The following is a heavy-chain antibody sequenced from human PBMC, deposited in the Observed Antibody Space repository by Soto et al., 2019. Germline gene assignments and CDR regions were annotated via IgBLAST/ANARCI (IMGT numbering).Heavy chain of an antibody. J-gene: IGHJ4*02. Sequence: QLQLQESGPGLVKSSETLSLPCTVSGGSISSGSYCWGWIRQPPGKGLEWIGSMYYSGSTYYNTALSGRVTVSGDTSKNHSSLKLRSGISADTSVYYCARHEVYSGYDYVFFDYWGQATLVTVSS. CDR2: MYYSGST. CDR1: GGSISSGSYC. D-gene: IGHD5-12*01. V-gene: IGHV4-39*01. CDR3: ARHEVYSGYDYVFFDY.